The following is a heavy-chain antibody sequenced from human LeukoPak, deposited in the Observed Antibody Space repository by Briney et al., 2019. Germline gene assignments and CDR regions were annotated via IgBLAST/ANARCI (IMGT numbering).Heavy chain of an antibody. D-gene: IGHD5-18*01. J-gene: IGHJ4*02. Sequence: EASVKVSCKASGYTFTSYGISWVRQATGQGLEWMGWMNPNSGHTGYAHKFQGRVTMTRDTSIGTAYMELSSLRFEDTAVYYCARYFSGRGYTYADGDYWGQGTPVTVSS. CDR2: MNPNSGHT. CDR1: GYTFTSYG. CDR3: ARYFSGRGYTYADGDY. V-gene: IGHV1-8*02.